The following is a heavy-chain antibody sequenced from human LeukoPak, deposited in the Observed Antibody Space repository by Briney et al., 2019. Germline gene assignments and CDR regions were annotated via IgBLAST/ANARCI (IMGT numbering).Heavy chain of an antibody. Sequence: GGSRRLSCPPSGFGFDDYGMSWVPQAPGKGLEWVSGINWNGGRTGYADSVKGRFTISRDNAKNSLYVQMNSLRAEDTALYYCTREDGYKPHDYWGQGTLVTVSS. V-gene: IGHV3-20*04. D-gene: IGHD5-24*01. CDR1: GFGFDDYG. CDR3: TREDGYKPHDY. J-gene: IGHJ4*02. CDR2: INWNGGRT.